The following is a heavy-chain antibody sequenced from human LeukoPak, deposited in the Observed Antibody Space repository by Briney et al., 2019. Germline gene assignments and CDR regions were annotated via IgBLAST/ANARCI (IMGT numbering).Heavy chain of an antibody. D-gene: IGHD3-22*01. J-gene: IGHJ3*02. CDR3: AKVNYPKYYYDSSGFDAFDI. CDR1: GFTFDDYA. CDR2: ISWNSGSI. Sequence: GGSLRLSCAASGFTFDDYAMHWVRQAPGKGLEWVSGISWNSGSIGYADSVKGRFTISRDNAKNSLYLQMNSLRAEDTALYCCAKVNYPKYYYDSSGFDAFDIWGQGTMVTVSS. V-gene: IGHV3-9*01.